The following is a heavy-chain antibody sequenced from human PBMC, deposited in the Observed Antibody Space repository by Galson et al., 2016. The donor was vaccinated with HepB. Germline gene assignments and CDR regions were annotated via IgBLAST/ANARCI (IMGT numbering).Heavy chain of an antibody. D-gene: IGHD3-9*01. V-gene: IGHV3-21*01. CDR2: ITKNGGLI. CDR3: TKWDWISGDLLTGYSVDY. Sequence: SLRLSCAASGFAFSSYSMNWVRQAPGKGLEWVAGITKNGGLIFYGESVKGRFTISSDNAKNSVYLQMNSLRVEDTAVYYCTKWDWISGDLLTGYSVDYWGPGILVSVSS. J-gene: IGHJ4*02. CDR1: GFAFSSYS.